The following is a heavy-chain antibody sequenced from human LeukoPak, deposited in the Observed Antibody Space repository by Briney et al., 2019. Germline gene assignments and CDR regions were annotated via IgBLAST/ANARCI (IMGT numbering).Heavy chain of an antibody. D-gene: IGHD5-18*01. CDR1: GYSISSGFY. V-gene: IGHV4-38-2*02. CDR2: INHSGST. J-gene: IGHJ5*02. CDR3: ARGGRRIQLWLILYNWFDP. Sequence: SETLSLTCTVSGYSISSGFYWSWIRQPPGKGLEWIGEINHSGSTNYNPSLKSRVAISVDTSKNQFSLKLSSVTAADTAAYYCARGGRRIQLWLILYNWFDPWGQGTLVTVSS.